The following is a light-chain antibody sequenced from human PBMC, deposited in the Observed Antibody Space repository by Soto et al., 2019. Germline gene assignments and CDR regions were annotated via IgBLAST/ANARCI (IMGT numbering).Light chain of an antibody. CDR2: KAS. V-gene: IGKV1-5*03. Sequence: DIQMTQSPSTLSASVGDRVTITCRASQSISSWLAWYQQKPGKAPKLLIYKASSLESGVPSRFSGSGSGTEFTLTISSLQSEDFGLYYCHQYNNFWTFGQGTKVDIK. J-gene: IGKJ1*01. CDR3: HQYNNFWT. CDR1: QSISSW.